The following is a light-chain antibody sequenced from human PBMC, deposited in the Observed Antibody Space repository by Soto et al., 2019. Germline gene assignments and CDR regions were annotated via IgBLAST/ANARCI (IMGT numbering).Light chain of an antibody. CDR1: QSVSSDY. CDR3: HQYGSSPDT. V-gene: IGKV3-20*01. J-gene: IGKJ2*01. Sequence: EIVLTQSPGTLSLSSGERATLSCRASQSVSSDYLAWYQQKPGQAPRLVISDASRRATGIPDRFSGSGYGTDFTLTISRLEAEEFALYYCHQYGSSPDTFGQGTKLQIK. CDR2: DAS.